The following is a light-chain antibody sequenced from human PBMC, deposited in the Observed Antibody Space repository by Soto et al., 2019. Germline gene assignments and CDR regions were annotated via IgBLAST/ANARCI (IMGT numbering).Light chain of an antibody. J-gene: IGKJ3*01. Sequence: EIVLTQSPGTLSLSPGERATLSCRASQSISSSYLAWYQQKPGQAPRLLVYGASSRATGIPDRFSGSGSVTYFTLTISRLVPEDFAVYYCQQYGSSRFTFGPGTKVDIK. CDR3: QQYGSSRFT. CDR2: GAS. CDR1: QSISSSY. V-gene: IGKV3-20*01.